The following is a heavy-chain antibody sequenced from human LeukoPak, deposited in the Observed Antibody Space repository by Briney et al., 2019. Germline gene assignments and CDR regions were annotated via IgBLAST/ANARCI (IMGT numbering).Heavy chain of an antibody. V-gene: IGHV4-59*12. J-gene: IGHJ6*02. CDR1: GGSISSYY. Sequence: PSETLSLTCTVSGGSISSYYWSWIRQPPGKGLEWIGYIYYSGSTNYNPSLKSRVTISVDRSKNQFSLKLSSVTAADTAVYYCARDKCDFWSGYYYGMDVWGQGTTVTVSS. CDR3: ARDKCDFWSGYYYGMDV. D-gene: IGHD3-3*01. CDR2: IYYSGST.